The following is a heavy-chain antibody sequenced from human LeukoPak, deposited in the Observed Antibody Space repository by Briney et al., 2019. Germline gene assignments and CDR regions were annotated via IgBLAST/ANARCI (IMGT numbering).Heavy chain of an antibody. CDR2: IKSKTDGGTT. Sequence: GGSLRLSCAASGFTFSNAWMNWVRQAPGKGLEWVGRIKSKTDGGTTDYAAPVKGRSTISRDDSKNTLYLQMNSLKTEDTAVYYCTTEHHPYCGGDCYGKFDYWGQGTLVTVSS. V-gene: IGHV3-15*07. D-gene: IGHD2-21*02. J-gene: IGHJ4*02. CDR1: GFTFSNAW. CDR3: TTEHHPYCGGDCYGKFDY.